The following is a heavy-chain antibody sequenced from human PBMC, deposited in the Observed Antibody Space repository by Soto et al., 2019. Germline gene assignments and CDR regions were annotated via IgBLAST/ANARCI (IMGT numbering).Heavy chain of an antibody. D-gene: IGHD1-1*01. J-gene: IGHJ4*02. CDR2: ISYDGSNK. CDR3: ARDRVPRSARLDY. Sequence: GGSLRLSCAASGFTFSSYAMHWVRQAPGKGLEWVAVISYDGSNKYYADSVKGRFTISRDNSKNTLYLQMNSLRAEDTAVYYCARDRVPRSARLDYWGQGTLVTVSS. V-gene: IGHV3-30-3*01. CDR1: GFTFSSYA.